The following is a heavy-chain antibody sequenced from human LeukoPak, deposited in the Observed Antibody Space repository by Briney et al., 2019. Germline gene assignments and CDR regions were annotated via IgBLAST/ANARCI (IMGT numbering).Heavy chain of an antibody. CDR1: GGFIHTYN. CDR3: ARDREHSYGSDLDH. J-gene: IGHJ4*02. D-gene: IGHD5-18*01. CDR2: NNVAGNS. Sequence: SETLSLTCTVSGGFIHTYNWIWIRQPAGKGLEWVGRNNVAGNSYYNPSLRGRVSISVDRPNNRFSLELTSVAAADTAVYYCARDREHSYGSDLDHWGQGILVSVSS. V-gene: IGHV4-4*07.